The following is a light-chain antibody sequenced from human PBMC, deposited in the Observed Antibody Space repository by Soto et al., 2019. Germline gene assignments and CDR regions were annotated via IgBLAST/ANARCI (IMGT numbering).Light chain of an antibody. J-gene: IGKJ1*01. Sequence: IVLTQSPVTLSLSPGQRATVSFMASQNISSYLIWYQQKPGQAPRLLMYDVSNRATGIPARFSGSGSGTDFTLTISSLEPEDLAVYYCQQRSNWPRTFGQGTKVDIK. CDR1: QNISSY. CDR2: DVS. V-gene: IGKV3-11*01. CDR3: QQRSNWPRT.